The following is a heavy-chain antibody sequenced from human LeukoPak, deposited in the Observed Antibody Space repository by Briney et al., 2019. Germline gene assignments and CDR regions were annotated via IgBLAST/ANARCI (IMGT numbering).Heavy chain of an antibody. D-gene: IGHD1-26*01. CDR1: GFTFENHG. CDR2: LNWNGGST. Sequence: GGSLRLSCAASGFTFENHGMSWVRQAPGKGLEWVSGLNWNGGSTSYADSVKGRFTISRDNAKKSLYLQMNSLRAEDTAVYYCAXDGSYIGLDVWGQGTMVTVSS. V-gene: IGHV3-20*04. CDR3: AXDGSYIGLDV. J-gene: IGHJ3*01.